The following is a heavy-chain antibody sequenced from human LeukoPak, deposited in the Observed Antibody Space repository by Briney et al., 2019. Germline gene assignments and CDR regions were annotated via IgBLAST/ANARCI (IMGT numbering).Heavy chain of an antibody. J-gene: IGHJ3*02. V-gene: IGHV4-39*01. CDR2: IYYSGGT. CDR3: ARGDFDAFDI. D-gene: IGHD3-3*01. Sequence: SETLSLTCTVSGGSISSSSYYWGWIRQPPRKGLEWVGSIYYSGGTYYNPSPKSRATISVDTSKNQFSLKLSSVTAADTAVYYCARGDFDAFDIWGQGTMVTASS. CDR1: GGSISSSSYY.